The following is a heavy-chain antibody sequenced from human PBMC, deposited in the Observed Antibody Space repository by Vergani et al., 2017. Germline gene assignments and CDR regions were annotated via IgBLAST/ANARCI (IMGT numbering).Heavy chain of an antibody. D-gene: IGHD2-15*01. J-gene: IGHJ6*03. V-gene: IGHV4-59*01. CDR1: GDSMNNYY. Sequence: QVHLQEAGPGLVKPGETLSLPCTVPGDSMNNYYWNWIRQTPGKGLEWIGSIYLGGTTTYNPSLESRFSLSADTSKNQFSLQLTSVTAADTAVYYCARGPSVVQGHYIYYYSYFMDVWGKGTTVTGSS. CDR2: IYLGGTT. CDR3: ARGPSVVQGHYIYYYSYFMDV.